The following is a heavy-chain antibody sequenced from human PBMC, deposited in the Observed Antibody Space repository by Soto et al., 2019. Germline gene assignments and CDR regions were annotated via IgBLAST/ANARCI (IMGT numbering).Heavy chain of an antibody. CDR2: TYWDDDK. V-gene: IGHV2-5*02. CDR1: GFSLSTSGLG. Sequence: QITLKESGPTLVKPTQTLTLTCTFSGFSLSTSGLGVGWIRQPPGKAMEWLALTYWDDDKRYNPSLKNRITITKDTSKNQVVLTMTTLDPVDTATYYCARDSSGYYGFDYWGQGTLVTVSS. J-gene: IGHJ4*02. D-gene: IGHD3-22*01. CDR3: ARDSSGYYGFDY.